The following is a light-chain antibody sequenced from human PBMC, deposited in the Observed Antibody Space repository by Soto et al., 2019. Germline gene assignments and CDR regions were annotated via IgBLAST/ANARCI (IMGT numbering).Light chain of an antibody. Sequence: DIQLTQSPSLLSASVGDRVTITCRASQDISSYLAWYQQKPGRAPELLIHGAHSLHSGVPSRFSGSGSGTEFSLTISSLQPEDFATYYCQHYNSYSEAFGQGTKVDIK. J-gene: IGKJ1*01. CDR3: QHYNSYSEA. CDR2: GAH. V-gene: IGKV1-9*01. CDR1: QDISSY.